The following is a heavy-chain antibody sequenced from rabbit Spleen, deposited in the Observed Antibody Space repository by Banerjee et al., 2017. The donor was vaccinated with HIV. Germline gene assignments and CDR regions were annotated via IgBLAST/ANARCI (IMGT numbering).Heavy chain of an antibody. CDR3: ARDVGDSSAIYRLDL. V-gene: IGHV1S40*01. Sequence: QSLEESGGDLVKPGASLTLTCTASGFSFSSGYDMCWVRQAPGKGLEWIACIDVGDITNSYASWAKGRFTISKTSSTTVTLQMTSLTAADTATYFCARDVGDSSAIYRLDLWGPGTLVTVS. CDR2: IDVGDITNS. CDR1: GFSFSSGYD. J-gene: IGHJ3*01. D-gene: IGHD4-1*01.